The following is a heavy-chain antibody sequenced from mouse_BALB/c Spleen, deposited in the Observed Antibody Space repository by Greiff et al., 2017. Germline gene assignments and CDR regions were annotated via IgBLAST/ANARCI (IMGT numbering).Heavy chain of an antibody. CDR1: GFTFSSYG. J-gene: IGHJ2*01. V-gene: IGHV5-6-3*01. CDR3: ARDSGDFDY. CDR2: INSNGGST. D-gene: IGHD1-3*01. Sequence: EVQLVESGGGLVQPGGSLKLSCAASGFTFSSYGMSWVRQTPDKRLELVATINSNGGSTYYPDSVKGRFTISRDNAKNTLYLQMSSLKSEDTAMYYCARDSGDFDYWGQGTTLTVSS.